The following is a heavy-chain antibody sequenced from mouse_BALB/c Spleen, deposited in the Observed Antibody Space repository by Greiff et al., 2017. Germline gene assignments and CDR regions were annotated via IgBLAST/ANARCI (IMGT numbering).Heavy chain of an antibody. D-gene: IGHD2-12*01. J-gene: IGHJ4*01. CDR1: GYTFSSYW. CDR3: ARKDDRGRYYYAMDY. Sequence: QVQLKQSGAELMKPGASVKISCKATGYTFSSYWIEWVKQRPGHGLEWIGEILPGSGSTNYNEKFKGKATFTADTSSNTAYMQLSSLTSEDSAVYYCARKDDRGRYYYAMDYWGQGTSVTVSS. CDR2: ILPGSGST. V-gene: IGHV1-9*01.